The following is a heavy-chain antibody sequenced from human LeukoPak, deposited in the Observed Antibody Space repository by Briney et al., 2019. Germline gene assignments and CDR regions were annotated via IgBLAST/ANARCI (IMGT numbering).Heavy chain of an antibody. CDR1: GGSISSYY. J-gene: IGHJ4*02. CDR3: ARMATIRGGYYFDY. CDR2: IYYSGNT. V-gene: IGHV4-59*01. Sequence: SSETLSLTCTVSGGSISSYYWSWIRQPPGKGLEWIGYIYYSGNTNYNPSLKSRVTISVDTSKNQFSLKLSSVTAADTAVYYCARMATIRGGYYFDYWGQGTLVTVSS. D-gene: IGHD5-24*01.